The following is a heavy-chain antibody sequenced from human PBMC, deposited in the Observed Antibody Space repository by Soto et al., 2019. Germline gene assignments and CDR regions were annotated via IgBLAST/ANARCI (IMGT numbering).Heavy chain of an antibody. V-gene: IGHV1-18*01. CDR1: GYTFTSYG. CDR2: ISAYNGNT. D-gene: IGHD6-19*01. Sequence: ASVKVCWKACGYTFTSYGSSWVRQGPGQGLEWMGWISAYNGNTNYAQKLQGRVTMTTDTSTSTAYMELRSLRSDDTAVYYCARDGIAVAGPGFDYWGQGTLVTVSS. CDR3: ARDGIAVAGPGFDY. J-gene: IGHJ4*02.